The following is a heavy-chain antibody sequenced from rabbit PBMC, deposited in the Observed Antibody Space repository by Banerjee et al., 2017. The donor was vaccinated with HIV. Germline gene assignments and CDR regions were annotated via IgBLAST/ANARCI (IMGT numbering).Heavy chain of an antibody. CDR2: IYAGSSGST. V-gene: IGHV1S45*01. CDR1: GFSFSSSYY. J-gene: IGHJ4*01. CDR3: ARGPYGGGNSYMNL. Sequence: QEQLEESGGDLVKPEGSLTLTCTASGFSFSSSYYMCWVRQAPGKGLEWIGCIYAGSSGSTYYASWAKGRFTISKTSSTTVTLQMTSLTAADTATYFCARGPYGGGNSYMNLWGPGTLVTVS. D-gene: IGHD8-1*01.